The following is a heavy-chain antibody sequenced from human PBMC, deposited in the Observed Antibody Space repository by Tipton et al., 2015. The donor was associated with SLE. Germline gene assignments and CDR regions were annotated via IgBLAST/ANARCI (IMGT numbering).Heavy chain of an antibody. V-gene: IGHV4-39*07. CDR2: VYYTGNT. Sequence: TLSLTCTVSGDSINSHYWSWIRQPPGKGLEWVGTVYYTGNTFYNPSLKSRVTISVDTSKNQFSLKLSSVTAADTAVYYCARDEYRYDATGYHLLGHFDFWGQGTLVTVSP. D-gene: IGHD3-22*01. CDR3: ARDEYRYDATGYHLLGHFDF. CDR1: GDSINSHY. J-gene: IGHJ4*02.